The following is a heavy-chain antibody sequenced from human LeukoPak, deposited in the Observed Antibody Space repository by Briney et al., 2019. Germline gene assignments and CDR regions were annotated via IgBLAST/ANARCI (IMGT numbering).Heavy chain of an antibody. V-gene: IGHV3-53*01. CDR1: GFTVSSNY. Sequence: GGSLRLSCAASGFTVSSNYMSWVRQAPGKGLEWVSVIYSGGSTYYAYSVKGRFTISRDNSKNTLYLQMNSLRAEDTAVYYCARGYYDSSGYLRDWGQGTLVTVSS. J-gene: IGHJ4*02. CDR2: IYSGGST. CDR3: ARGYYDSSGYLRD. D-gene: IGHD3-22*01.